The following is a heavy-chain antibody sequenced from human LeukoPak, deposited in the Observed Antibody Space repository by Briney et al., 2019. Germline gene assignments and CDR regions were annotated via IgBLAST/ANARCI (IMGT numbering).Heavy chain of an antibody. CDR3: ARDHIRTIFGVVINDDYYYYGMDV. D-gene: IGHD3-3*01. J-gene: IGHJ6*02. Sequence: APVMVSCKASGYTFTSYGISWVRQAPGQGLEWMGWISSYNGNTNYAQKLQGRATMTTDTSTSTAYMELRSLRSDDTAVYYCARDHIRTIFGVVINDDYYYYGMDVWGQGTTVTVSS. CDR1: GYTFTSYG. V-gene: IGHV1-18*01. CDR2: ISSYNGNT.